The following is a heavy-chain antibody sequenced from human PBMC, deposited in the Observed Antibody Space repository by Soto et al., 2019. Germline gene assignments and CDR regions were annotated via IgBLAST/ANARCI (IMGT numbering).Heavy chain of an antibody. CDR3: ASDPLHCNSVLCRMNGMHV. CDR2: VSIDGNTK. CDR1: GFPFTSSS. J-gene: IGHJ6*02. D-gene: IGHD2-2*01. Sequence: QMKLVESGGGVVQPWRSLRLSCVASGFPFTSSSMHWVRQAPGKGLEWVAYVSIDGNTKYYADSVKGRFTVSRDNSKNTVFLQINSLRPEDTALYYCASDPLHCNSVLCRMNGMHVWGQGTTVTVSS. V-gene: IGHV3-30*01.